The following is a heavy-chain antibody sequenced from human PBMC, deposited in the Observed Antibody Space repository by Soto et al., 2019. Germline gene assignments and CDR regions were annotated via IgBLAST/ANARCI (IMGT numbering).Heavy chain of an antibody. D-gene: IGHD6-13*01. J-gene: IGHJ5*02. CDR3: ARGSSRWYHWFDP. V-gene: IGHV4-31*03. CDR1: GGSISSGGYY. CDR2: IYYSGST. Sequence: SETLSLTCTVSGGSISSGGYYWGWIRQHPGKGLEWIGYIYYSGSTYYNPSLKSRVTISVDTSKNQFSLKLSSVTAADTAVYYCARGSSRWYHWFDPWSQGTLVTVSS.